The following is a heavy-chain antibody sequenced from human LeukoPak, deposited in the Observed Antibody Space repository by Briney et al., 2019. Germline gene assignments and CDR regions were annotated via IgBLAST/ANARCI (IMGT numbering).Heavy chain of an antibody. V-gene: IGHV3-23*01. D-gene: IGHD2-15*01. CDR1: GFTFSNYA. CDR3: AKGATGLRIVGDD. Sequence: GGSLRLSCAASGFTFSNYAMTWVRQAPGKGLEWVSTITGSGNDAYYADSVKGRFTISRDNSKNMLYLQRNSLRAEDTAVYYCAKGATGLRIVGDDWGQGTLVTVSS. CDR2: ITGSGNDA. J-gene: IGHJ4*02.